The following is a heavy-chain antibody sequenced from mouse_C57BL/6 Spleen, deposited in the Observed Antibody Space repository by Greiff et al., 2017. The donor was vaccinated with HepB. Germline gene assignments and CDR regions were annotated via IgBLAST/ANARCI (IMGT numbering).Heavy chain of an antibody. D-gene: IGHD1-1*01. CDR1: GFTFSSYG. J-gene: IGHJ3*01. Sequence: EVQLVESGGDLVKPGGSLKLSCAASGFTFSSYGMSWVRQTPDKRLEWVATISSGGSYTYYPDSVKGPSTISRDKAKNTLYLQMSSLKSEDTAMYCCARGDGSPFAYWGQGTLVTVSA. CDR2: ISSGGSYT. V-gene: IGHV5-6*01. CDR3: ARGDGSPFAY.